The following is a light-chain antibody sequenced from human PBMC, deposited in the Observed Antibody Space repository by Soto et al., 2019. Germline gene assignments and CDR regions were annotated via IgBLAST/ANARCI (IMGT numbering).Light chain of an antibody. CDR1: QSVSSSY. CDR3: QQYGSSLFT. Sequence: EIVLTQSPGTLSLSPGERATLSCRASQSVSSSYLAWYQQKPGQAPRLLIYGASSRATGIPDRFSGSGSGTDFTLTINRLEPDDFAVYYCQQYGSSLFTFGPGTKVDIK. CDR2: GAS. J-gene: IGKJ3*01. V-gene: IGKV3-20*01.